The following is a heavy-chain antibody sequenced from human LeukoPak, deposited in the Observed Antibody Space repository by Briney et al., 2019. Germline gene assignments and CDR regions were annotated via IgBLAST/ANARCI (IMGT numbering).Heavy chain of an antibody. D-gene: IGHD3-3*01. Sequence: GGSLRLSCAASGFTFSSYAMHWVRQAPGKGLEYVSAISSNGGSTYYANSVKGRFTISRDNSKNTLYLQMGSLRAEDMAVYYCARDSQYYDFWSGYYNFDYWGQGTLVTVSS. J-gene: IGHJ4*02. CDR1: GFTFSSYA. CDR3: ARDSQYYDFWSGYYNFDY. CDR2: ISSNGGST. V-gene: IGHV3-64*01.